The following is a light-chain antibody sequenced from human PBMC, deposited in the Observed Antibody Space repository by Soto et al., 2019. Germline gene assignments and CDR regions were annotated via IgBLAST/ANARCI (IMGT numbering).Light chain of an antibody. V-gene: IGKV1-5*03. CDR1: QSISVW. Sequence: DIQMTQSPSTLSASVGDRVTITCRASQSISVWLAWYQQKAGKAPNLLIYKASRLESGVPSRFSGSGSETEFTLTISGLQPGDSATYYCQQYITYPTFGQGTRLEIK. CDR2: KAS. CDR3: QQYITYPT. J-gene: IGKJ5*01.